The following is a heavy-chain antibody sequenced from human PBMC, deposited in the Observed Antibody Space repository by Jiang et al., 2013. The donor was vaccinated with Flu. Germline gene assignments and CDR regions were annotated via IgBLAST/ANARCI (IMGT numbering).Heavy chain of an antibody. Sequence: TLTCTVSGFSLRNARMGVSWIRQPPGKALEWLAHIFSNDEKSYTTSLKSRLSISKDTSKSQVVLTMTNLDPVDTATYYCARILGYYDSNGYYPYYYGLDVWGQGTTVTVSS. CDR2: IFSNDEK. D-gene: IGHD3-22*01. CDR1: GFSLRNARMG. V-gene: IGHV2-26*01. J-gene: IGHJ6*02. CDR3: ARILGYYDSNGYYPYYYGLDV.